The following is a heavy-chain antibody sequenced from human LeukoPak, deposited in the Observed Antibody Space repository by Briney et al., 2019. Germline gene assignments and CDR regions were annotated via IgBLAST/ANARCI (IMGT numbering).Heavy chain of an antibody. V-gene: IGHV1-46*01. CDR2: INPSGRST. D-gene: IGHD3-22*01. Sequence: ASVKVSCKASGNTXTSYYMHWVRQAPGQGLEWIGIINPSGRSTTYAQKFRGRVTMTRDTSTSTVYMELSSLRSEDTAVYYCAKSSAWTKGWFDPWGQGTLVTVSS. J-gene: IGHJ5*02. CDR1: GNTXTSYY. CDR3: AKSSAWTKGWFDP.